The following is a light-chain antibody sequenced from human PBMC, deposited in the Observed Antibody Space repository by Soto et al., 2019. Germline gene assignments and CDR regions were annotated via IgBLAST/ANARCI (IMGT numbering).Light chain of an antibody. CDR2: KAS. CDR3: QQYNSYPYS. CDR1: QRISSW. J-gene: IGKJ2*01. Sequence: DSQMPPSPSTLSASVGDRVTITCRASQRISSWLAWYQQKPGKATKLLIYKASSLDSEVPSRFSGSGSGTEFTLTISSLQPDDFATYYCQQYNSYPYSFGQGTKLEI. V-gene: IGKV1-5*03.